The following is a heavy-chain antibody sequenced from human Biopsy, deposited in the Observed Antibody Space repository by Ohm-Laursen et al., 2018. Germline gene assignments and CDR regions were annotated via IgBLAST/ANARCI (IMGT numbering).Heavy chain of an antibody. Sequence: GASVKVSCKASGFSFTGYYIHWVRQAPGQGLEWMGWISPKSGGTNYAQKFQGNITMTKNTSMSTAYMEMSRLGSDDTAVYYCALQSVAQMKNFDYWGQGTLVTVSS. CDR3: ALQSVAQMKNFDY. CDR2: ISPKSGGT. D-gene: IGHD6-19*01. J-gene: IGHJ4*02. V-gene: IGHV1-2*02. CDR1: GFSFTGYY.